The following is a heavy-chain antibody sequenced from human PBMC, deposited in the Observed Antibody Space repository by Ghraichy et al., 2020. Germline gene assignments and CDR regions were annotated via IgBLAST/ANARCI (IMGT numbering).Heavy chain of an antibody. V-gene: IGHV3-30-3*01. CDR1: GFNFNNYV. CDR2: ISFDGNIK. Sequence: GGSLRLSCVGSGFNFNNYVLHWVRQAPDKGLEWVVVISFDGNIKHYADSVKGRFTISRDNSKNTLYLQMDSLRAEDTAVFHCAGSRDSAWHNFDYWGQGTLVTVS. CDR3: AGSRDSAWHNFDY. D-gene: IGHD3-22*01. J-gene: IGHJ4*02.